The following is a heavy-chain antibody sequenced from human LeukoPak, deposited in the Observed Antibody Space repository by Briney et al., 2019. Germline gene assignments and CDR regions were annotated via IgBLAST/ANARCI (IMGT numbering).Heavy chain of an antibody. J-gene: IGHJ4*02. Sequence: ASVKVSCKASGNTFTSYYIHWVRQAPGQGLEWMGIINPSGGSTSYAQKFQGRVTMTSDTSTSTVYMELSSLRSEDTAVYYCARENPTHYFDYWGQGTLVTVSS. CDR1: GNTFTSYY. CDR3: ARENPTHYFDY. V-gene: IGHV1-46*01. CDR2: INPSGGST.